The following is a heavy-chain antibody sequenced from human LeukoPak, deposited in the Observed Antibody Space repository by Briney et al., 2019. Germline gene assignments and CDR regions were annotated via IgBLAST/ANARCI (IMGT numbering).Heavy chain of an antibody. J-gene: IGHJ6*02. Sequence: GGSLRLSCAASGFTFNSYAMYWVRQAPGKGLEWVSGIFGSGGSSHYADSVKGRFTISRDNSKNTLFLQMNGLRTEDTAVYYCAKENQGYCSGGSCYGMDVRGQGTTVTVSS. CDR3: AKENQGYCSGGSCYGMDV. D-gene: IGHD2-15*01. V-gene: IGHV3-23*01. CDR1: GFTFNSYA. CDR2: IFGSGGSS.